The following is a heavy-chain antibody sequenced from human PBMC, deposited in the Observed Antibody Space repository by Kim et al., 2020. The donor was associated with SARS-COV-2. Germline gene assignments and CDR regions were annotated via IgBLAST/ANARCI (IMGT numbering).Heavy chain of an antibody. D-gene: IGHD3-16*01. Sequence: GGSLRLSCEGSGFDFDTFAITWVRQAPGKGLEWVSLITAHNVVFYYANSVKGRFTASRDNSKAYLHMRGMRGEDTAIYYCAKGLQSHDYWVAMDVWGQGTAVAVSS. V-gene: IGHV3-23*01. CDR3: AKGLQSHDYWVAMDV. CDR2: ITAHNVVF. J-gene: IGHJ6*02. CDR1: GFDFDTFA.